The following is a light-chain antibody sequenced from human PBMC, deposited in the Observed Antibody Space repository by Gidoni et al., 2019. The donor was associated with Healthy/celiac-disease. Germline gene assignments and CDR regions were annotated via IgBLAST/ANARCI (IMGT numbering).Light chain of an antibody. CDR2: DDS. CDR3: QVWDSSSDHVV. J-gene: IGLJ2*01. Sequence: SSLLTQPPSVSVAPGKTARITCGGNNIGSKSVHWYQQKPGQAPVLVVYDDSDRPEGIPVRFSGSNAGNTATLTISRVEDGDEADYYWQVWDSSSDHVVFGGGTKLTVL. CDR1: NIGSKS. V-gene: IGLV3-21*03.